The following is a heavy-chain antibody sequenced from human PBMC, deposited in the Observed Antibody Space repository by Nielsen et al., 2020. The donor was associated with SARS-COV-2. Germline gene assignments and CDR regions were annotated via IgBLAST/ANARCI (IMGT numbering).Heavy chain of an antibody. Sequence: WIRQSPSRGLEWLGRTYYRSKWYNDYAVSVKSRITINPDTSKNQFSLQLNSVTPEDTAVYYCARESGNYGDEWGYNWFDPWGQGTLVTVSS. CDR2: TYYRSKWYN. CDR3: ARESGNYGDEWGYNWFDP. D-gene: IGHD4-17*01. J-gene: IGHJ5*02. V-gene: IGHV6-1*01.